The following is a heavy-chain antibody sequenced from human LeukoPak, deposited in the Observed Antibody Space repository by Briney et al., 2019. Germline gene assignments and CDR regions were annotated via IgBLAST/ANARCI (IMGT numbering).Heavy chain of an antibody. J-gene: IGHJ6*03. D-gene: IGHD3-16*01. CDR1: GFTFDDYG. Sequence: PGGSLRLSCAASGFTFDDYGMSWVRQAPGKGLEWVSGINWNGGSTGYADSVKGRFTISRDNAKNSLYLQMNSLRAEDTALYHCARVAGHQGLGYYYYMDVWGKGTTVTVSS. CDR3: ARVAGHQGLGYYYYMDV. CDR2: INWNGGST. V-gene: IGHV3-20*01.